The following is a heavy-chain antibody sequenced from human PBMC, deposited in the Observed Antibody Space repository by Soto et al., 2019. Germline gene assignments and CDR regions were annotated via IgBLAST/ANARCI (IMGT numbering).Heavy chain of an antibody. Sequence: GESLKISCKGSGYSFTSYWISWVRQMPGKGLEWMGRIDPSDSYTNYSPSFQGHVTISADKSISTAYLQWSSLKASDTAMYYCASGIAAAAYYYYGMDVWGQGTTVIVSS. CDR1: GYSFTSYW. CDR3: ASGIAAAAYYYYGMDV. CDR2: IDPSDSYT. J-gene: IGHJ6*02. D-gene: IGHD6-13*01. V-gene: IGHV5-10-1*01.